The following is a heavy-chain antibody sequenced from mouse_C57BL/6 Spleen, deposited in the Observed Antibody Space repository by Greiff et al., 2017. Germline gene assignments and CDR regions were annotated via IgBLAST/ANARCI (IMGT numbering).Heavy chain of an antibody. J-gene: IGHJ2*01. CDR3: ARRRRYDGYYLFDY. Sequence: EVNVVESGGDLVKPGGSLKLSCAASGFTFSSYGMSWVRQTPDKRLEWVATISSGGSYTYYPDSVKGRFTISRDNAKNTLYLQMSSLKSEDTAMYYCARRRRYDGYYLFDYWGQGTTLTVSS. D-gene: IGHD2-3*01. V-gene: IGHV5-6*02. CDR1: GFTFSSYG. CDR2: ISSGGSYT.